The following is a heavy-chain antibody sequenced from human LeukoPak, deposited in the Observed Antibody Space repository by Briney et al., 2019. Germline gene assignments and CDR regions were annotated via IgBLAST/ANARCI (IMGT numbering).Heavy chain of an antibody. CDR2: IYYSGST. CDR1: GGSISSSSYY. Sequence: SETLPLTCTVSGGSISSSSYYWGWIRQPPGKGLEWIGSIYYSGSTYYNPSLKSRVTISVDTSKNQFSLKLSSVTAADTAVYYCARQEVEMATIYYGGDFDYWGQGTLVTVSS. J-gene: IGHJ4*02. D-gene: IGHD5-24*01. V-gene: IGHV4-39*01. CDR3: ARQEVEMATIYYGGDFDY.